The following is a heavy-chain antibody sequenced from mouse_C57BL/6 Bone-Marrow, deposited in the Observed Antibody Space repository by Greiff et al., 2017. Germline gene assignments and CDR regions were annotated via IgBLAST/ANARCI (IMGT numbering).Heavy chain of an antibody. D-gene: IGHD1-1*01. CDR3: ARGGFYYGSLWFAY. J-gene: IGHJ3*01. CDR2: IYPGSGST. V-gene: IGHV1-55*01. Sequence: QVLLKQPGAELVKPGASVKMSCTASGYTFTSYWITWVKQRPGQGLEWIGDIYPGSGSTNYNEKFKSKATLTVDTSSSTAYMQLSSLTSEDSAVYYCARGGFYYGSLWFAYWGQGTLVTVSA. CDR1: GYTFTSYW.